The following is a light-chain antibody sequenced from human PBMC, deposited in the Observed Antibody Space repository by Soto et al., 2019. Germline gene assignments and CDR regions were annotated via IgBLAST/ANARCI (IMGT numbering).Light chain of an antibody. CDR2: GNS. J-gene: IGLJ3*02. CDR3: QSYDRSLVRV. Sequence: QSVLTQPPSVSGAPGQRVTISCTGSSSNIGAGYDVHWYQQLPGTAPKLLIYGNSNRPSGVPDRFSGSKSGTSASLAITGLQAEDEADYYCQSYDRSLVRVFGGGTKLTVL. CDR1: SSNIGAGYD. V-gene: IGLV1-40*01.